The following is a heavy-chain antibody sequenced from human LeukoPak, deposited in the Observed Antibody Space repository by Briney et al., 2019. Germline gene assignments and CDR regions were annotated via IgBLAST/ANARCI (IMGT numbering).Heavy chain of an antibody. CDR1: GFTFSSYG. CDR2: LQYDGSNK. Sequence: GGSLRLSCAASGFTFSSYGMHWVRQAPGKGLEWVAFLQYDGSNKYYADSVKGRFTISRDNSKNTLYLQMNSLRAEDTAVYYCAKDRGMYYYDSSAIVDYWGQGTLVTVSS. CDR3: AKDRGMYYYDSSAIVDY. D-gene: IGHD3-22*01. J-gene: IGHJ4*02. V-gene: IGHV3-30*02.